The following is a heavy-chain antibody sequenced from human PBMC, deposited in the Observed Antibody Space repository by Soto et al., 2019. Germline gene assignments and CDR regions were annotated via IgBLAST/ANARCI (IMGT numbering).Heavy chain of an antibody. V-gene: IGHV3-30-3*01. J-gene: IGHJ4*02. D-gene: IGHD4-17*01. Sequence: PGGSLRLSYAASGFTFSSYAMHWVRQAPGKGLEWVAVISYDGSNKYYADSVKGRFTISRDNSKNTLYLQMNSLRAEDTAVYYCARQTTVTTYFDYWGQGTLVTVSS. CDR3: ARQTTVTTYFDY. CDR1: GFTFSSYA. CDR2: ISYDGSNK.